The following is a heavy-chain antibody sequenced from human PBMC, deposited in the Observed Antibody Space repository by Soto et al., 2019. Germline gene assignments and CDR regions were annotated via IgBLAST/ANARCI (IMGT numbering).Heavy chain of an antibody. CDR2: LYWDDDN. V-gene: IGHV2-5*02. J-gene: IGHJ4*02. CDR3: AHGSGWLFDY. Sequence: QITLKESGPPLVKPTQTLTLTCTFSGFSLSTRDVGVGWIRQPPGKALEWLALLYWDDDNRYSPSLRRRLTLTKDTSKNQVVLTMTNMDPVDTATYYCAHGSGWLFDYWGPGNLVTVSS. D-gene: IGHD6-19*01. CDR1: GFSLSTRDVG.